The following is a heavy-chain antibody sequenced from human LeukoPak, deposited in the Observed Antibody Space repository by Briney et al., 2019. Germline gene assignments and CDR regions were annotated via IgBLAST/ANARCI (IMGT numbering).Heavy chain of an antibody. CDR3: ARGSSSSWYRKGASRFDP. Sequence: SETQSLTCAVYGGSISGYYWSWIRQPPGKGLEWIGDINHSGSTNYNPSLKSRVTISVDTSKNQFSLKLSSVTAADTAVYYCARGSSSSWYRKGASRFDPWGQGTLVTVSS. J-gene: IGHJ5*02. CDR2: INHSGST. D-gene: IGHD6-13*01. CDR1: GGSISGYY. V-gene: IGHV4-34*01.